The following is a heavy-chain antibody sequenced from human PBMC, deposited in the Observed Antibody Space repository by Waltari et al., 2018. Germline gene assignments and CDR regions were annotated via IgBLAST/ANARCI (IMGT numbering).Heavy chain of an antibody. CDR3: ATSKGAGATIDY. CDR2: FDPEEGET. J-gene: IGHJ4*02. Sequence: QVQLVQSGAEVKKPGASVKVSCKVSGYTLTELSMHWVRQGSGKGGEGRGGFDPEEGETIYAQKFQGRVTMTEDTSTDTAYMELSSLRSEDTAVYYCATSKGAGATIDYWGQGTLVTVAS. D-gene: IGHD1-26*01. CDR1: GYTLTELS. V-gene: IGHV1-24*01.